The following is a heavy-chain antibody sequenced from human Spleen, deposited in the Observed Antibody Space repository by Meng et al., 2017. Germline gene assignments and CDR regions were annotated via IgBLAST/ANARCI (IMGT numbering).Heavy chain of an antibody. V-gene: IGHV3-23*01. Sequence: GESLKISCTASGFMFSNHAMSWVRQAPGKGLEWVSGISISGHMTYYADSVTGWFTVSRDNSKNSLYLQMNSLRTEDTALYYCAKDIELGRCSSTSCPWGYFDYWGQGTLVTVSS. CDR2: ISISGHMT. CDR3: AKDIELGRCSSTSCPWGYFDY. D-gene: IGHD2-2*01. CDR1: GFMFSNHA. J-gene: IGHJ4*02.